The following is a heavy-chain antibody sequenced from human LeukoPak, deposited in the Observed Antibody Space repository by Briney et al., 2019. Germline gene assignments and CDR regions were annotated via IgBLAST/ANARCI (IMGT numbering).Heavy chain of an antibody. CDR3: ARLPVFGVTQLADY. CDR1: GGSISRSSYH. V-gene: IGHV4-39*01. CDR2: IYYSGST. Sequence: TSETLSLTRTVSGGSISRSSYHWGWIRQPPGKGLEWIGSIYYSGSTYYNPSLKSRVTISVDTSKNQFSLKLSSVTAADTAVYYCARLPVFGVTQLADYWGQGTLVTVSS. D-gene: IGHD3-3*01. J-gene: IGHJ4*02.